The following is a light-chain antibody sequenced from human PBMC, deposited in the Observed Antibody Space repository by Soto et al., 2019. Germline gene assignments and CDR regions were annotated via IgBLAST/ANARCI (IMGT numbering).Light chain of an antibody. J-gene: IGKJ1*01. CDR1: QSVLYSSNNKNY. CDR2: WAS. Sequence: DIVMTQSPDSLALSLGERGTINCKASQSVLYSSNNKNYLAWYQQKPGQPPKLLIYWASTRESGVPDRFSGSGSGTDFTLTISSLQAEDVAVYYCQQYYSTRTFGQGTKVDIK. V-gene: IGKV4-1*01. CDR3: QQYYSTRT.